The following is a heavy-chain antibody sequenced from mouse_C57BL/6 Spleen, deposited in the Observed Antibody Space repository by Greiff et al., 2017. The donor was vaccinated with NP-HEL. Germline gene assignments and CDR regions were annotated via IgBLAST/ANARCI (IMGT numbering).Heavy chain of an antibody. V-gene: IGHV1-64*01. Sequence: VQLQQPGAELVKPGASVKLSCKASGYTFTSYWMHWVKQRPGQGLEWIGMIHPNSGSTNYNEKFKSKATLTVDKSSSTAYMQLSSLTSEDSAVYYCARGYYGSSYGHFDYWGQGTTLTVSS. D-gene: IGHD1-1*01. J-gene: IGHJ2*01. CDR1: GYTFTSYW. CDR2: IHPNSGST. CDR3: ARGYYGSSYGHFDY.